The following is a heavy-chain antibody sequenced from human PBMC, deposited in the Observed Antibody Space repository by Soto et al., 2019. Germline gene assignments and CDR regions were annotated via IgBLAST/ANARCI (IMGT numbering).Heavy chain of an antibody. D-gene: IGHD3-3*01. CDR3: VRHGGFLEWLLPSYYYYYGMDV. J-gene: IGHJ6*02. CDR1: GGSISSSSYY. CDR2: IYYSGST. Sequence: SETLSLTCTVSGGSISSSSYYWGWIRQPPGKGLEWIGSIYYSGSTYYNPSLKSRVTISVDTSKNQFSLKLSSVTAADTAVYYCVRHGGFLEWLLPSYYYYYGMDVWGQGTTVTVSS. V-gene: IGHV4-39*01.